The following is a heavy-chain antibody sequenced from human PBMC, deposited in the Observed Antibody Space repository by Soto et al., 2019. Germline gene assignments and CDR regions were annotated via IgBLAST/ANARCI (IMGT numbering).Heavy chain of an antibody. CDR1: GHTFTSYG. V-gene: IGHV1-18*04. D-gene: IGHD2-2*01. Sequence: VKVSCKASGHTFTSYGISWVRQAPGQGLEWMGWISAYNGNTNYAQKLQGRVTMTTDTSTSTAYMELRSLRSDDTAVYYCARVRGRYCSSTSCQAPFYWGQGTLVTVSS. CDR3: ARVRGRYCSSTSCQAPFY. CDR2: ISAYNGNT. J-gene: IGHJ4*02.